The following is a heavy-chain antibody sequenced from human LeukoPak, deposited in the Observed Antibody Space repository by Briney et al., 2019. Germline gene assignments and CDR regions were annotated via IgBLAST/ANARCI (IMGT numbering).Heavy chain of an antibody. CDR1: GGSISSHY. CDR2: IYTSGST. V-gene: IGHV4-4*07. Sequence: SETLSLTCTVSGGSISSHYWSWIRQPAGKGLEWIGRIYTSGSTNYNPSLKSRVTISVDTSKNQFSLKLSSVTAADTAVYYCARDPYSSSHPLDYWGQGTLVTVSS. CDR3: ARDPYSSSHPLDY. D-gene: IGHD6-6*01. J-gene: IGHJ4*02.